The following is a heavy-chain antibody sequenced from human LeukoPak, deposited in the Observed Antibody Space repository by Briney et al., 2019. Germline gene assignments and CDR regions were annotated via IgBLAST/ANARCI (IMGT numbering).Heavy chain of an antibody. J-gene: IGHJ3*02. CDR1: GGTFSSYA. Sequence: ASVKVSCKASGGTFSSYAISWVRQAPGQGLEWLGWINPNSGGTNYAQKFQGWVTMTRDTSISTAYMELSRLRSDDTAVYYCARGTRITMIVVEDAFDIWGQGTMVTVSS. V-gene: IGHV1-2*04. D-gene: IGHD3-22*01. CDR2: INPNSGGT. CDR3: ARGTRITMIVVEDAFDI.